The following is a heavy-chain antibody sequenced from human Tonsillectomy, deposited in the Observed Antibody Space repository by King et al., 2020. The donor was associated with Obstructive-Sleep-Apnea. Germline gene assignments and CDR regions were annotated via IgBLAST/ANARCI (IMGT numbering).Heavy chain of an antibody. V-gene: IGHV5-51*01. Sequence: LQLVQSGAEVKKPGESLNISCKGSGYTFPSHWIGWVRQMPGKGLEWMGIIYPDDSDTKYSPTFQGQVTISADKSIRTAYLPWSSLKASDPATYYCARLARKSSGYFYWFDPWGQGTLVTVSS. J-gene: IGHJ5*02. D-gene: IGHD3-22*01. CDR2: IYPDDSDT. CDR1: GYTFPSHW. CDR3: ARLARKSSGYFYWFDP.